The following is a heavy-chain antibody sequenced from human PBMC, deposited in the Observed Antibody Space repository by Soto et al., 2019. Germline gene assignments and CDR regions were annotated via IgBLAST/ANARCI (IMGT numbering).Heavy chain of an antibody. CDR3: AREGY. CDR1: GFTFSSYG. J-gene: IGHJ4*02. V-gene: IGHV3-7*01. Sequence: EVQRVEPGGGWVQPGGSWRLSCPASGFTFSSYGMSWVRQAPGKGLEWVANINQDGREKYYVDSVKGRFTISRDAKNSLFLQMNSLRAEDTAVYYCAREGYWGQGTLVTVSS. CDR2: INQDGREK.